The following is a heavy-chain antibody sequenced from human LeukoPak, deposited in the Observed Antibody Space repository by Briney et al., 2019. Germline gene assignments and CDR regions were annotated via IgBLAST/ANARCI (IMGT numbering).Heavy chain of an antibody. J-gene: IGHJ4*02. CDR2: INPDGGDK. CDR3: ARLKGTTSDFDY. Sequence: GGSLRLSCVASGFTFSRHWMTWVRQAPGKGLEWLANINPDGGDKFYLDSVKGRFTMSRDNDWNTLYLQMDSLRADDTAVYYCARLKGTTSDFDYWGQGTLVTVSS. D-gene: IGHD4-17*01. V-gene: IGHV3-7*03. CDR1: GFTFSRHW.